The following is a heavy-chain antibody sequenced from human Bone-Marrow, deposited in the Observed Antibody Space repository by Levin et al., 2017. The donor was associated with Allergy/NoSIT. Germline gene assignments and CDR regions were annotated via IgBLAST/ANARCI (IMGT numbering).Heavy chain of an antibody. J-gene: IGHJ6*02. CDR1: GFSVSSKY. CDR2: LYSGGGT. D-gene: IGHD6-25*01. Sequence: GGSLRLSCAASGFSVSSKYMNWVRQAPGKGLEWVSALYSGGGTFYADSVKGRFTISRDNSKNTLYLQMNSLRAEDTAVYYCARYPASNDYYGMDVWCQGTTVTVSS. V-gene: IGHV3-66*01. CDR3: ARYPASNDYYGMDV.